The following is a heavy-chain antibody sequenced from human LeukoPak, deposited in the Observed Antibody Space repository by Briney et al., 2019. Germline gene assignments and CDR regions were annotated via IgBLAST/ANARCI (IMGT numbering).Heavy chain of an antibody. J-gene: IGHJ4*02. Sequence: SETLSLTCTVSGGSISSGGYYWSWIRQHPGKGLEWIGYIYYSGSTYYNPSLKSRVTISVDTSKSQFSLKLSSVTAADTAVYYCARDRAGAVAGLDYWGQGTLVTVSS. CDR3: ARDRAGAVAGLDY. CDR2: IYYSGST. CDR1: GGSISSGGYY. D-gene: IGHD6-19*01. V-gene: IGHV4-31*03.